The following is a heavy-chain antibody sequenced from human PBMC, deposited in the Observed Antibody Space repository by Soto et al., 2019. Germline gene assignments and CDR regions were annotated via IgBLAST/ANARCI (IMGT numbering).Heavy chain of an antibody. V-gene: IGHV1-18*04. CDR2: ISAYNGNT. Sequence: ASVKVSCKASGYTFTSYGISWLRQAPGQGLEWMGWISAYNGNTNYAQKLQGRVTMTTDTSTSTAYMELRSLRSDDTAVYYCARDAKDFDWLFLPYYFDYWGQGTLVTVSS. J-gene: IGHJ4*02. D-gene: IGHD3-9*01. CDR1: GYTFTSYG. CDR3: ARDAKDFDWLFLPYYFDY.